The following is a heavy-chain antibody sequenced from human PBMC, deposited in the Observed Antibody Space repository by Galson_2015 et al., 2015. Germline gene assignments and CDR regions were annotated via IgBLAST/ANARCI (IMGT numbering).Heavy chain of an antibody. J-gene: IGHJ4*02. Sequence: SLRLSCAASGFTFSSYAMSWVRQAPGKGLEWVSAISGSGGSTYYADSVKGRFTISRDNSKNTLYLQMNSLRAEDTAVYYCAKDLTLRRLGSYRYPAYFDYWGQGTLVTVSS. V-gene: IGHV3-23*01. CDR2: ISGSGGST. D-gene: IGHD3-16*02. CDR1: GFTFSSYA. CDR3: AKDLTLRRLGSYRYPAYFDY.